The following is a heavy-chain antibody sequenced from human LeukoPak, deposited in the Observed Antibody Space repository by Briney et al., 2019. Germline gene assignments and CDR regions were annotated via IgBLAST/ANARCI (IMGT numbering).Heavy chain of an antibody. CDR3: ARGARLYWNYYDSSGYSPLGY. CDR2: INAGNGNT. CDR1: GYTFTSYA. Sequence: ASVTVSCKASGYTFTSYAMHWVRQAPGQRLEWMGWINAGNGNTKYSQKFQGRVTITRDTSASTAYMELSSLRSEDTAVYYCARGARLYWNYYDSSGYSPLGYWGQGTLVTVSS. D-gene: IGHD3-22*01. J-gene: IGHJ4*02. V-gene: IGHV1-3*01.